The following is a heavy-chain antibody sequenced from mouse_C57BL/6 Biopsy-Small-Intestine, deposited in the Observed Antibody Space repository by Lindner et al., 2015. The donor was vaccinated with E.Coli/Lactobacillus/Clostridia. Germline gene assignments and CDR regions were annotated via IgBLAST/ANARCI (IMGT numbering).Heavy chain of an antibody. V-gene: IGHV1S18*01. D-gene: IGHD2-4*01. J-gene: IGHJ4*01. CDR1: GFTFTSSA. Sequence: SVKVSCKASGFTFTSSAVQWARQARGQRLEWIGWIVVGSGNTNYAQKFQERVTITRDMSTSTAYMELSSLRSEDTAVYYCAAVGDYVWGSYRPLDYWGPGTLVTVSS. CDR3: AAVGDYVWGSYRPLDY. CDR2: IVVGSGNT.